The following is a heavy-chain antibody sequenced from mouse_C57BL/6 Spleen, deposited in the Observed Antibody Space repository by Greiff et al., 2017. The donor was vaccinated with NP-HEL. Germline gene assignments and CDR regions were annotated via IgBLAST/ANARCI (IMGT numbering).Heavy chain of an antibody. D-gene: IGHD1-1*01. J-gene: IGHJ1*03. CDR3: AKYYYGSGGYFDV. CDR1: GFSLTSYG. Sequence: VMLVESGPGLVAPSQCLSITCTASGFSLTSYGVSWVRQPPGKGLEWLGVIWGDGSTNTHSALISRLSISKDKSKSQIILKLKNLQTDDTATYYCAKYYYGSGGYFDVWGTGTTVTVSS. CDR2: IWGDGST. V-gene: IGHV2-3*01.